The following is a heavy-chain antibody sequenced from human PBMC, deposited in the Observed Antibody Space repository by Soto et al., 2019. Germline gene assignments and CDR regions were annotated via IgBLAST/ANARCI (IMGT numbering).Heavy chain of an antibody. CDR1: GFTFSSYA. J-gene: IGHJ4*02. D-gene: IGHD2-8*01. CDR2: ISGSGGST. Sequence: PGGSLRLSCAAPGFTFSSYAMSWVRQAPGKGLEWVSAISGSGGSTYYADSVKGRFTISRDNSKNTLYLQMNSLRAEDTAVYYCAKDLSVMVYAPFDYWGQGTLVTVSS. CDR3: AKDLSVMVYAPFDY. V-gene: IGHV3-23*01.